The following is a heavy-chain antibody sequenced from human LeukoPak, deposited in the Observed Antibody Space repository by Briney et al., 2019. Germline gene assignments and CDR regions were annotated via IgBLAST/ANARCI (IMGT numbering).Heavy chain of an antibody. CDR2: IYTSGST. CDR1: GGSISSGSYY. J-gene: IGHJ6*03. CDR3: ARARIGYSYVYYYYYMDV. V-gene: IGHV4-61*02. D-gene: IGHD5-18*01. Sequence: SETLSLTCTVSGGSISSGSYYWSWIRQPAGKGLEWIGRIYTSGSTNYNPSLKSRVTISVDTSKNQFSLKLSSVTAADTAVYYCARARIGYSYVYYYYYMDVWGKGTTVTVSS.